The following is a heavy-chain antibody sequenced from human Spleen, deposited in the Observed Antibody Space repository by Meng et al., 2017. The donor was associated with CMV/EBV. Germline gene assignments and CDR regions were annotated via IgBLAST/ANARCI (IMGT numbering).Heavy chain of an antibody. CDR3: ARDQFCPRCRDFDRDGLDV. Sequence: GESLKISCAASGFTFSIYTIHLVRQAPGKGLEWVALISSDGTNKYYADSVMGRFTISRDNSESTLYLQMTRLRVDDTALYYCARDQFCPRCRDFDRDGLDVWGQGSTVTVSS. CDR1: GFTFSIYT. D-gene: IGHD2-15*01. CDR2: ISSDGTNK. V-gene: IGHV3-30*04. J-gene: IGHJ6*02.